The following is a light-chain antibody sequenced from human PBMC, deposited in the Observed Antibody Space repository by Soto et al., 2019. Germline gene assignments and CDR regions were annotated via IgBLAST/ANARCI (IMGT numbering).Light chain of an antibody. V-gene: IGKV1-12*01. Sequence: DVQMTQSPSSVSASVGDRVTITCRASQAISSWLAWYQQKPGKAPKLMIYAASSLQSGVASRFSGSGCATDFTLTITSLLPEDFATYYCQQADSFPFTFGPGTKVDI. CDR3: QQADSFPFT. CDR1: QAISSW. J-gene: IGKJ3*01. CDR2: AAS.